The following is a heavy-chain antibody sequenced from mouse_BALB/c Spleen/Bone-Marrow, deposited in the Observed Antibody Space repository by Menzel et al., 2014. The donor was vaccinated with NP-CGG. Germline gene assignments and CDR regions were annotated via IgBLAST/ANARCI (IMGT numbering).Heavy chain of an antibody. J-gene: IGHJ3*01. CDR1: GFDFSRYW. D-gene: IGHD1-2*01. CDR2: INPDSSTI. CDR3: TRLQYYGYSAY. Sequence: EVQLVESGGGLVQPGGSLKLSCAASGFDFSRYWMSWVRQAPGKGLEWIGEINPDSSTINYTPSLKDKFIISRVNAKNTLYLQKSKVRSEDTAPYYCTRLQYYGYSAYWGQGTLVTVST. V-gene: IGHV4-1*02.